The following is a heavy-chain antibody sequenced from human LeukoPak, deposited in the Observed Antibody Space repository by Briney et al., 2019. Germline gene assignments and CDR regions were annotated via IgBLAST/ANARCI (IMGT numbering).Heavy chain of an antibody. D-gene: IGHD6-13*01. CDR1: GFTFSSYG. V-gene: IGHV3-64*01. CDR3: ARGAQLTDY. Sequence: PGGSLRLSCAASGFTFSSYGMHWVRQAPGKGLEYVSGIGPDGGTTYYAKSVKGRFTISRDNSKSMVYLQMGSLTAVDMAVYYCARGAQLTDYWGQGTLVTVSS. J-gene: IGHJ4*02. CDR2: IGPDGGTT.